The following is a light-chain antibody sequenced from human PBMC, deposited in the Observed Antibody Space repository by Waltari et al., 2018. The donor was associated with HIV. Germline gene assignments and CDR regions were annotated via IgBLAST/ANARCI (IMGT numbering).Light chain of an antibody. Sequence: DIVMTQSPLSLTVTPGEQASLSCRSSQSLLHSNGYNYLDLYLQKPGQSPQLLIYLGSNRASWVPDRFSGSGAGTDFTLKISRVEAEDVGVYYCMQALQAPLTFGQGTKVEIK. CDR3: MQALQAPLT. CDR2: LGS. J-gene: IGKJ1*01. CDR1: QSLLHSNGYNY. V-gene: IGKV2-28*01.